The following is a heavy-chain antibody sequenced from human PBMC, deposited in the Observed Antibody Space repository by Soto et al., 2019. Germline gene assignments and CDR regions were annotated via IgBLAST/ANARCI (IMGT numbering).Heavy chain of an antibody. J-gene: IGHJ3*02. CDR1: GVTFSSYA. Sequence: GGSLRLSCAASGVTFSSYAMSWVRQAPGKGLEWVSAISGSGGSTYYADSVKGRFTISRDNSKNTLYLQMNSLRAEDTAVYYCAKDLPFHYGSGSYYNRGAFDIWGQGTMVTVSS. CDR3: AKDLPFHYGSGSYYNRGAFDI. D-gene: IGHD3-10*01. V-gene: IGHV3-23*01. CDR2: ISGSGGST.